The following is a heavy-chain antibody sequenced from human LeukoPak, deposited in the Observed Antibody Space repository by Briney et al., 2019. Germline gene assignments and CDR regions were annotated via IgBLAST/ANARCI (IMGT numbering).Heavy chain of an antibody. J-gene: IGHJ1*01. D-gene: IGHD3-10*01. CDR3: ARTARFGEFYFQH. Sequence: ASVKVSCKASGYTFTSYDINWVRQATGQGLEWMGWMNPNSGNTGYAQKFQGRVTITRDTSASTAYMELSSLRSEDTAVYYCARTARFGEFYFQHWGQGTLVTVSS. V-gene: IGHV1-8*03. CDR1: GYTFTSYD. CDR2: MNPNSGNT.